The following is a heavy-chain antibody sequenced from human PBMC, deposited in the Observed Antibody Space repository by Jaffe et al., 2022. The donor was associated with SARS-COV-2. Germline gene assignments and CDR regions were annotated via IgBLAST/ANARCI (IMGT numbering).Heavy chain of an antibody. CDR3: VRSRPLTDLFYYYYYMDV. CDR2: INRSGST. Sequence: QVQLQQWGAGQLKPSETLSLTCAVYGGSFSNYYWSWIRQPPGKGLEWIGEINRSGSTNCNPSLKSRVTISVDTSKNQFSLKVSSVTAADTAVYFCVRSRPLTDLFYYYYYMDVWGKGTTVTVSS. D-gene: IGHD2-21*01. V-gene: IGHV4-34*01. J-gene: IGHJ6*03. CDR1: GGSFSNYY.